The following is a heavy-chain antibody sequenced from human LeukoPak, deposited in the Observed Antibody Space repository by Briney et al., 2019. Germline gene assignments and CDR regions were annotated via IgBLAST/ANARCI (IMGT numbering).Heavy chain of an antibody. CDR3: ARQGGYSSSWADY. Sequence: AGGSLRLSCAASGFTFDDYAMHWVRQTPGKGLEWVSGISWNSGNIGYADSVKGRFTISRDNAKNSLYLQMNSLRAEDTAVYYCARQGGYSSSWADYWGQGTLVTVSS. J-gene: IGHJ4*02. CDR2: ISWNSGNI. D-gene: IGHD6-13*01. CDR1: GFTFDDYA. V-gene: IGHV3-9*01.